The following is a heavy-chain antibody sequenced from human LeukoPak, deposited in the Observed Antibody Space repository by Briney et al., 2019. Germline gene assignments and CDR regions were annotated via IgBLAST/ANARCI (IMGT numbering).Heavy chain of an antibody. CDR3: VKDYYDSSGYYHDY. V-gene: IGHV3-7*01. D-gene: IGHD3-22*01. Sequence: GGSLRLSCVASGFTLSSYWMSWVRQAPGKGLEWVANIKEDGTQSIYVDSVKGRFTISRDNSKNTLYLQMSSLRAEDTAVYYCVKDYYDSSGYYHDYWGQGTLVTVSS. J-gene: IGHJ4*02. CDR1: GFTLSSYW. CDR2: IKEDGTQS.